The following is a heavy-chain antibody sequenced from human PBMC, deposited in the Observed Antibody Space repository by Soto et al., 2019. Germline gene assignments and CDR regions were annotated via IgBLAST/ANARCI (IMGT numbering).Heavy chain of an antibody. Sequence: QVQLVESGGGVVQPGRSLRLSCAASGFTFNNYGMHWVRQAPGKGLELLAVIWNDGSNSSYANSVKGRFTSYRDNSKNTMHLQMSSQRAVDTGAYYCARRQIPPPTRGAANGRGAMDVWGQGTTVTFSS. D-gene: IGHD6-13*01. CDR1: GFTFNNYG. CDR2: IWNDGSNS. J-gene: IGHJ6*02. V-gene: IGHV3-33*01. CDR3: ARRQIPPPTRGAANGRGAMDV.